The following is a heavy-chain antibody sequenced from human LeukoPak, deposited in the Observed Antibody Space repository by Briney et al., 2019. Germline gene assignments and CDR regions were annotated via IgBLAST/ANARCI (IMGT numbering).Heavy chain of an antibody. CDR2: ISSSSSYI. Sequence: GGSLRLSCAASGFTFSSYWMSWVRQAPGKGLEWVSSISSSSSYIYYADSVKGRFTISRDNAKNSLYLQMNSLRAEDTAVYYCARVDWNYLSYFDYWGQGTLVTVSS. CDR1: GFTFSSYW. D-gene: IGHD1-7*01. CDR3: ARVDWNYLSYFDY. J-gene: IGHJ4*02. V-gene: IGHV3-21*01.